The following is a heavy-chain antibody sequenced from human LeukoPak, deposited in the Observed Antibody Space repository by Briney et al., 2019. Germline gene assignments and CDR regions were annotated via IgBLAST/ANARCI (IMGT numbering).Heavy chain of an antibody. CDR3: AKQTGSGLFILP. V-gene: IGHV4-39*01. J-gene: IGHJ4*02. D-gene: IGHD3/OR15-3a*01. CDR1: GASISGSGYY. CDR2: IYHTGST. Sequence: PSETLSLTCAVSGASISGSGYYWGWIRQPPGMELQWIGNIYHTGSTYYNASLQSRVTISIDTSKNQFSLRLNSVTAADTAVYYCAKQTGSGLFILPGGQGTLVTVSS.